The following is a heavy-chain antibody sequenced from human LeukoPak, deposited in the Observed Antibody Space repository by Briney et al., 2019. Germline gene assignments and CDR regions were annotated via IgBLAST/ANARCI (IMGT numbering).Heavy chain of an antibody. CDR3: AKVMSITMIVVVRNFDY. CDR2: ISGSGGST. Sequence: GGSLRLSCAASGFTFSSYAMSWVRQAPGKGLEWVSAISGSGGSTCYADSVKSRFTISRDNSKNTLYLQMNSLRAEDTAVYYCAKVMSITMIVVVRNFDYWGQGTLVTVSS. D-gene: IGHD3-22*01. V-gene: IGHV3-23*01. J-gene: IGHJ4*02. CDR1: GFTFSSYA.